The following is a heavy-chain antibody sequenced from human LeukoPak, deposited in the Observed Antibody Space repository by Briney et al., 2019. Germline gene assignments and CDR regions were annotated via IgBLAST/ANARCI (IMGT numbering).Heavy chain of an antibody. Sequence: PSETLSLTCTVSGGSISSYYWSWIRQPPGKGLEWIGYIYYSGSTNYNPSPKSRVTISVDTSKNQFSLKLSSVTAADTAVYYCARLEVTAMVDYWGQGTLVTVSS. CDR3: ARLEVTAMVDY. J-gene: IGHJ4*02. D-gene: IGHD5-18*01. V-gene: IGHV4-59*08. CDR2: IYYSGST. CDR1: GGSISSYY.